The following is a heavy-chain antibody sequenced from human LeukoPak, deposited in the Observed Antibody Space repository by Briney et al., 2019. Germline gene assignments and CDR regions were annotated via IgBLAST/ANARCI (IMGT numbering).Heavy chain of an antibody. CDR2: IYYSGST. J-gene: IGHJ4*02. CDR1: GGSISSYY. CDR3: ARTVALSPVGYFDY. V-gene: IGHV4-59*08. D-gene: IGHD6-19*01. Sequence: SETLSLTCTVSGGSISSYYWSWIRQPPGRGLDGIGYIYYSGSTNYNPSLKSRVTISVDTSKNQFSLKLSSVTAADTAVYYCARTVALSPVGYFDYWGQGTLVTVSS.